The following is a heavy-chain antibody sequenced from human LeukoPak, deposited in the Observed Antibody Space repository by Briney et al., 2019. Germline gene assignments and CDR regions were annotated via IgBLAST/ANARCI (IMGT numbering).Heavy chain of an antibody. V-gene: IGHV3-33*01. Sequence: PGGSRKPSCAASGFTSSSYGRSGVRQAPGKGLEWVAVIWYDGSNKYYGDSVRGRFTISRDNSKNMLYLEMNSLRGEDTAVYYCARSVGATTDWFDPWGQGTQVIVSS. D-gene: IGHD1-26*01. CDR3: ARSVGATTDWFDP. J-gene: IGHJ5*02. CDR2: IWYDGSNK. CDR1: GFTSSSYG.